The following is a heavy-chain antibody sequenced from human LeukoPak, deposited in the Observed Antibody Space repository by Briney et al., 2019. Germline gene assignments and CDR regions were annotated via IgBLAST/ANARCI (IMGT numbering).Heavy chain of an antibody. J-gene: IGHJ4*02. CDR1: GFTFSSYE. CDR2: ISSSGSTI. Sequence: GGSLRLSCAASGFTFSSYEMNWVRQAPGKGLEWVSYISSSGSTIYYADSVKGRFTISRDNAKNSLYLQMNSLRAEDTAVYYCARENWLGGVIVLFDYWGQGTLVTVSS. V-gene: IGHV3-48*03. CDR3: ARENWLGGVIVLFDY. D-gene: IGHD3-16*02.